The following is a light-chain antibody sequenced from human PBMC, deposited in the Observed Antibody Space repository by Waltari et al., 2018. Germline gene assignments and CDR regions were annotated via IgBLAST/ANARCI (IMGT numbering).Light chain of an antibody. CDR2: WAS. Sequence: DIVMTQSPDSLAVSLGERATINCKSSQSVLYSSNNKNFLAWYQRKPGQPPKGRIYWASARESGVPDRFSGSGSGTDFTLTISSLQAEDVAVYYCQQYYGSPLTFGGGTKVEIK. J-gene: IGKJ4*01. CDR1: QSVLYSSNNKNF. V-gene: IGKV4-1*01. CDR3: QQYYGSPLT.